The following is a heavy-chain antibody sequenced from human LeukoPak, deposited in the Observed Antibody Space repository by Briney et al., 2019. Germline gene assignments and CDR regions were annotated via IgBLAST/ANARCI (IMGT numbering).Heavy chain of an antibody. Sequence: SETLSLTCTVSGGSISSGDYYWSWIRQPPGKGLEWIGYIYYSRSTYYNPSLKSRVTISVDTSKNQFSLKLSSVTAADTAVYYCAREGGYCSGGSCCCFDYWGQGTLVTVSS. D-gene: IGHD2-15*01. CDR3: AREGGYCSGGSCCCFDY. J-gene: IGHJ4*02. CDR2: IYYSRST. CDR1: GGSISSGDYY. V-gene: IGHV4-30-4*01.